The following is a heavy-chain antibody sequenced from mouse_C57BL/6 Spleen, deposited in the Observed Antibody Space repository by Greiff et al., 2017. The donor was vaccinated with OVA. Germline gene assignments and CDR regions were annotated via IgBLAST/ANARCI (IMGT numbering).Heavy chain of an antibody. J-gene: IGHJ2*01. V-gene: IGHV1-64*01. CDR3: ARPTTVLYFDY. D-gene: IGHD1-1*01. CDR2: IHPNSGST. Sequence: VQLQQPGAELVKPGASVKLSCKASGYTFTSFWMHWVKQRPGQGLEWIGMIHPNSGSTNYNEKFKSKATLAVDKSSSTANMQRSSLTSDASAVYYCARPTTVLYFDYWGKGTTLTVSS. CDR1: GYTFTSFW.